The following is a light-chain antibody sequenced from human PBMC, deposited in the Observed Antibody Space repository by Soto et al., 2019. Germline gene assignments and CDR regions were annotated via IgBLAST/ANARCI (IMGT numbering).Light chain of an antibody. CDR2: AAS. Sequence: DIQMTQSPSSVSATVGDRVTITCRATQSINTWLAWYQQKPGKAPKLLIYAASNLQSGVPLRFSGSGSGTDFTLTISSLQPEDVATYYCQQANSFPFTFGPGTKVDIK. J-gene: IGKJ3*01. CDR1: QSINTW. CDR3: QQANSFPFT. V-gene: IGKV1-12*01.